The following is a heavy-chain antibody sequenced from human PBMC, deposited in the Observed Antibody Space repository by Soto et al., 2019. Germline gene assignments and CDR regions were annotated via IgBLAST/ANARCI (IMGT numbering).Heavy chain of an antibody. J-gene: IGHJ2*01. V-gene: IGHV4-59*01. CDR1: GDSITSYY. CDR3: ARDLGYYGGSGFHLARYFDL. Sequence: QVQLQESGPGLVKPSETLSLICTVSGDSITSYYWSWIRQPPGKGLEWIGHVSYSGSTNFNPSLKGRGTMSSHTSKSHFSLRLSSVTAAATAMYFWARDLGYYGGSGFHLARYFDLWGRGTLVTVSS. D-gene: IGHD3-3*01. CDR2: VSYSGST.